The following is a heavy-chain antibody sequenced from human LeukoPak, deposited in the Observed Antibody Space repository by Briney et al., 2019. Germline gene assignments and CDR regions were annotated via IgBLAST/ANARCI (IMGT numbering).Heavy chain of an antibody. D-gene: IGHD5-24*01. CDR1: GFPFRSFA. V-gene: IGHV3-30-3*01. J-gene: IGHJ4*02. CDR3: VRDGGGGYNDLDS. Sequence: GGSLRLSCAASGFPFRSFAMHWVRQAPGKWLECVAVISNDGSEKYYGDSAKGRFTISRDNAKNTLFLRMNNLRIEDTAVYYCVRDGGGGYNDLDSWGQGTLVTVSS. CDR2: ISNDGSEK.